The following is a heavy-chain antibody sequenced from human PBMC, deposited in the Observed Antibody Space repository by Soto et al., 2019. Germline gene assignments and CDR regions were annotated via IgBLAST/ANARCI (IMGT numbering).Heavy chain of an antibody. CDR1: GDAFSTFA. CDR2: IIPLFGST. V-gene: IGHV1-69*01. J-gene: IGHJ3*01. Sequence: QVQLVQSGAEVKKPGSSVNGSCKASGDAFSTFAITWVRQAPGQGLEWLGGIIPLFGSTKYAQKFQGGATITPDESSSPVYMNLSGLKSEDTAVYYCAREGYCSSGSCSFDGFDVWGQGAMVTVSS. CDR3: AREGYCSSGSCSFDGFDV. D-gene: IGHD2-15*01.